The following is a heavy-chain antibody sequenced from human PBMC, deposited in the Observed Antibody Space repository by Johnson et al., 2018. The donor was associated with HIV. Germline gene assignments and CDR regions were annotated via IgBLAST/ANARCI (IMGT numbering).Heavy chain of an antibody. J-gene: IGHJ3*02. Sequence: VQLVESGGGVVQPGRSLRLSCAASGFTFSSYAMSWVRQAPGKGLEWVSAISGSGGSTSYADSVKGRFTISTDTSKNTLYLQMNALRAEDTAVYYCAISIPRPGWGDAFDIWGQGTMVTVSS. CDR3: AISIPRPGWGDAFDI. CDR1: GFTFSSYA. V-gene: IGHV3-23*04. D-gene: IGHD3-16*01. CDR2: ISGSGGST.